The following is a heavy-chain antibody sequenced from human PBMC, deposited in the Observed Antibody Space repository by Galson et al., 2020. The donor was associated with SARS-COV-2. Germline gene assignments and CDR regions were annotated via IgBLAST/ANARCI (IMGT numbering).Heavy chain of an antibody. V-gene: IGHV1-46*01. Sequence: ASVTVSCKASGYTFTRNYMHRVRQAPRQGFEWMGAITPSGGPITYAQKLQDRVRMTRDMSTTTVYMELRSLRSEDTAVYYCARGFTRDGELALFFDYWGQGSLITVS. CDR2: ITPSGGPI. D-gene: IGHD4-17*01. J-gene: IGHJ4*02. CDR3: ARGFTRDGELALFFDY. CDR1: GYTFTRNY.